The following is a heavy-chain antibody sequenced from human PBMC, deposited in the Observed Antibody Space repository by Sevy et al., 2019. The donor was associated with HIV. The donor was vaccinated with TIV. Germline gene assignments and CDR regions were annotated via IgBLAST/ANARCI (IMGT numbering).Heavy chain of an antibody. CDR1: GFTFSSYG. V-gene: IGHV3-33*01. J-gene: IGHJ6*02. Sequence: GGSLRLSCAASGFTFSSYGMHWVRQAPGKGLEWVAVIWYDGSNKYYADSVKGRFTISRDNSKNTLYLQMNSLRAEDTAVYYCARDKDCSSTSCYTPYYGMDVWGQGTTVTVSS. D-gene: IGHD2-2*02. CDR3: ARDKDCSSTSCYTPYYGMDV. CDR2: IWYDGSNK.